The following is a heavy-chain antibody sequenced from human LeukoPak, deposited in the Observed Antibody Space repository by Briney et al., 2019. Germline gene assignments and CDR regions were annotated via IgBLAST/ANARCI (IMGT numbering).Heavy chain of an antibody. CDR2: IYYSGST. Sequence: SEALSLTCTVSGGPISSSSYYWGWIRQPPGKGLEWIGSIYYSGSTYYNPSLKSRVTISVDTSKNQFSLKLSSVTAADTAVYYCARLLSNYGSGSPDRPFDYWGQGTLVTVSS. V-gene: IGHV4-39*01. CDR1: GGPISSSSYY. D-gene: IGHD3-10*01. CDR3: ARLLSNYGSGSPDRPFDY. J-gene: IGHJ4*02.